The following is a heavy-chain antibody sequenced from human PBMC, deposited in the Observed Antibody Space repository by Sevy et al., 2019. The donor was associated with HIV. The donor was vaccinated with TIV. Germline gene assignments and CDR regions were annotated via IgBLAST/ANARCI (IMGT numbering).Heavy chain of an antibody. J-gene: IGHJ4*02. D-gene: IGHD6-6*01. CDR1: GYTFTGYY. CDR2: INPNSGGT. V-gene: IGHV1-2*02. Sequence: ASVKVSCKASGYTFTGYYMHWVRQAPGQGLEWMGWINPNSGGTNYAQKFQGRVTMTRDTSISTAYMELSRLRSDDTAVYYCARRSPYSSSSPLEYWGQGTLVTVSS. CDR3: ARRSPYSSSSPLEY.